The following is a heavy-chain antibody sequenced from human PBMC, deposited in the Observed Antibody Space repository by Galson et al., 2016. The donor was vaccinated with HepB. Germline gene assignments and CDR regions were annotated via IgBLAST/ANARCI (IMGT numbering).Heavy chain of an antibody. CDR2: INPDGGIA. V-gene: IGHV1-46*01. J-gene: IGHJ4*02. Sequence: SVKASCKASGYTFTSYYMHWVRQAPGQGLEWMGIINPDGGIATYAQKFQGRVTMTRDRSTSTVYMEMSSLRSEDTALFYCARGIDSAFGCFLDCWGQGTNVTVAS. CDR1: GYTFTSYY. CDR3: ARGIDSAFGCFLDC. D-gene: IGHD3-22*01.